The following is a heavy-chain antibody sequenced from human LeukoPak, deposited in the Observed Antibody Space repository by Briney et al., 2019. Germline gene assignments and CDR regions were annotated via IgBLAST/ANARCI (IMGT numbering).Heavy chain of an antibody. CDR1: GYTFTDYY. V-gene: IGHV1-2*02. Sequence: ASVKVSCKASGYTFTDYYMHWVRQAPGQGLEWMGWIYPNSGGTNYAQNFQGRVTMTRDTSISTAYMGLSRLRSDDTAVYFCARGRNDYYLDSWGQGTLVTVSS. J-gene: IGHJ4*02. CDR2: IYPNSGGT. D-gene: IGHD3-16*01. CDR3: ARGRNDYYLDS.